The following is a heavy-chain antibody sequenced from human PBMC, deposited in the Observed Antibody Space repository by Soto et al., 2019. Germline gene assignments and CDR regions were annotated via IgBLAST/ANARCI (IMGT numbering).Heavy chain of an antibody. CDR1: GGSISSGGYY. CDR2: IYYSGST. CDR3: ARDLGFWSAPDAFDI. J-gene: IGHJ3*02. D-gene: IGHD3-3*01. Sequence: SETLSLTCTVSGGSISSGGYYWSWIRQHPGKGLEWIGYIYYSGSTYYNPSLKSRVTISVDTSKNQFSLKLSSVTAADTAVYYCARDLGFWSAPDAFDIWGQGTMVTVSS. V-gene: IGHV4-31*03.